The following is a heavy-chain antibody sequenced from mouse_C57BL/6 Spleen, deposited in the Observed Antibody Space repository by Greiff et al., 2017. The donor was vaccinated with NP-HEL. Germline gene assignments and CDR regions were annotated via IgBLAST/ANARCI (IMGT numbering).Heavy chain of an antibody. Sequence: VQGVESGAELVRPGASVKLSCKASGYTFTDYYINWVKQRPGQGLEWIARIYPGSGNTHYNEKFKGKATLTAEKSSSTAYMQLSSLTSEDSAVYFCARGYYGTGYFDVWGTGTTVTVSS. CDR2: IYPGSGNT. CDR1: GYTFTDYY. D-gene: IGHD2-1*01. V-gene: IGHV1-76*01. J-gene: IGHJ1*03. CDR3: ARGYYGTGYFDV.